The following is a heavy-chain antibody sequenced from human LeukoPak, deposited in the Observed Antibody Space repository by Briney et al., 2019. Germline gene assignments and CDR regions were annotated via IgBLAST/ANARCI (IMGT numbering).Heavy chain of an antibody. V-gene: IGHV4-38-2*02. D-gene: IGHD2-21*02. CDR3: ARDQAYCGGDCYFDF. Sequence: SETLSLTCAVSNYSISSAYYWGWIRQPPGKGLEWIGRFYNRGSADYDPSLKSRVTISGDTSKNQFSLKLKSVTAADTAVYYCARDQAYCGGDCYFDFWGQGTLVTVSS. J-gene: IGHJ4*02. CDR1: NYSISSAYY. CDR2: FYNRGSA.